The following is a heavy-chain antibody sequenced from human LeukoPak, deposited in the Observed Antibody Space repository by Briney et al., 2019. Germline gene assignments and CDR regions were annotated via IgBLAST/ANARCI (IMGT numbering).Heavy chain of an antibody. J-gene: IGHJ4*02. CDR2: ISFDGSDA. CDR1: GFTFSGFW. V-gene: IGHV3-74*01. D-gene: IGHD6-13*01. Sequence: PGGSLRLSCAASGFTFSGFWMHWVRQAPGKGLVWVSCISFDGSDATYADSVKGRFTISRDNSKNTLYLQMNSLRAEDTAVYYCAHGDLSSSWFYFDYWGQGTLVTVSS. CDR3: AHGDLSSSWFYFDY.